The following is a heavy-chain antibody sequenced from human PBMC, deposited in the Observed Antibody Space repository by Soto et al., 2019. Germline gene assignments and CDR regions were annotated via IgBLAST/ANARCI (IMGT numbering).Heavy chain of an antibody. CDR2: ISYSGRT. J-gene: IGHJ4*02. D-gene: IGHD4-17*01. CDR3: ARRRASDYGGNHHPYYFDR. V-gene: IGHV4-39*01. Sequence: NPSETLSLTCTVSGASIITDNYFWVWIRQSPRRGLELIGSISYSGRTYDNPSLQSRVTISIDASKNQFSLKLTSVTTADTAVYYCARRRASDYGGNHHPYYFDRWGQGALVTV. CDR1: GASIITDNYF.